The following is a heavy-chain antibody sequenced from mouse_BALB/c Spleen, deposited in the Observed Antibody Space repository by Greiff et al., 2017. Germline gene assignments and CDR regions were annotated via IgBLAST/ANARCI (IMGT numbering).Heavy chain of an antibody. D-gene: IGHD2-10*02. CDR2: INPSTGYT. V-gene: IGHV1-7*01. CDR3: ARSEYGNYLYYFDY. CDR1: GYTFTSYW. J-gene: IGHJ2*01. Sequence: QVQLQQSGAELAKPGASVKMSCKASGYTFTSYWMHWVKQRPGQGLEWIGYINPSTGYTEYNQKFKDKATLTADKSSSTAYMQLSSLTSEDSAVYYCARSEYGNYLYYFDYWGQGTTLTVSS.